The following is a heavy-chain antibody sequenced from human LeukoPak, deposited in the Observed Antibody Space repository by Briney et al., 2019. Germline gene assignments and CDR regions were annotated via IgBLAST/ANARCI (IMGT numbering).Heavy chain of an antibody. D-gene: IGHD3-10*01. V-gene: IGHV3-7*01. CDR1: GFSFSSYW. J-gene: IGHJ6*03. CDR2: IGQDESER. Sequence: AGGSLRLSCEGSGFSFSSYWMTWVRQLPGKGPEWVANIGQDESERYFADSVKGRFTISRDNAKKSVYLHMSSLRAEDTALYYCARLSAYYYGSYFYYYMDVWGKGTTVTVSS. CDR3: ARLSAYYYGSYFYYYMDV.